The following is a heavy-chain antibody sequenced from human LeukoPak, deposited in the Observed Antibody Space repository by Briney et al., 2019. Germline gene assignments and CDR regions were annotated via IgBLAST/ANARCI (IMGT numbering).Heavy chain of an antibody. CDR3: ARFDIVATNWFDP. J-gene: IGHJ5*02. D-gene: IGHD5-12*01. CDR1: GESFIGYY. V-gene: IGHV4-34*01. Sequence: PSETLSLTCAVYGESFIGYYWSWIRQPPGKGLEWIGDINHSGSTTYNPSLKSRVSTSVDTSKNQFSLKLSSVTAADSAVYNCARFDIVATNWFDPWGQGTLVTVSS. CDR2: INHSGST.